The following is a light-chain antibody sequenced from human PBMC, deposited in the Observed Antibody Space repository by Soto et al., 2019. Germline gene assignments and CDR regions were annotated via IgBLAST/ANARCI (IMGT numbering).Light chain of an antibody. Sequence: RVMTQSPATLSASPEQRATLSCRSSQSVSNNLACYQKKPVQAARLLVYDASTRATGIPARFSGSGSGTEFTLTISSLESGDFAVYYCQQYKQWPPITFGQGTRLEIK. CDR2: DAS. V-gene: IGKV3D-15*01. J-gene: IGKJ5*01. CDR1: QSVSNN. CDR3: QQYKQWPPIT.